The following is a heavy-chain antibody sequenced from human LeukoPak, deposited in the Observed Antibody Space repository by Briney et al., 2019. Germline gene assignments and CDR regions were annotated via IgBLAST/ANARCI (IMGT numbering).Heavy chain of an antibody. CDR2: IIPILGIA. V-gene: IGHV1-69*04. CDR1: GGTFSSYA. D-gene: IGHD1-26*01. CDR3: ARAHLGAAEYSQH. Sequence: GASVKVSCKASGGTFSSYAISWVRQAPGQGLEWMGRIIPILGIANYAQKFQGRVTITADKSTSTAYMELSSLRSEDTAVYYCARAHLGAAEYSQHWGQGTLVTVSS. J-gene: IGHJ1*01.